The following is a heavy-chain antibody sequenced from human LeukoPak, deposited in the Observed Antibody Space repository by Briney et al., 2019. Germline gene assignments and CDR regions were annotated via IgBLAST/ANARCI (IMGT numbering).Heavy chain of an antibody. CDR1: GGTFSTYA. CDR3: ARAFSTGYKSGFGDAFDL. D-gene: IGHD5-18*01. J-gene: IGHJ3*01. CDR2: IIPLLDIT. V-gene: IGHV1-69*04. Sequence: GASVKVSCKASGGTFSTYAFSWVRQAPGQGLEWMGRIIPLLDITNYAQKFQGMVTITADTSTSTSYLELSSLTYEDTALYYCARAFSTGYKSGFGDAFDLWGQGTMVTVSS.